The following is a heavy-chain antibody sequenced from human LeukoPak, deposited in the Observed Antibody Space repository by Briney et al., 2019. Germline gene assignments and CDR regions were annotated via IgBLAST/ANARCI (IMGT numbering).Heavy chain of an antibody. CDR1: GYTFTSYG. J-gene: IGHJ4*02. CDR3: ARAPQECTSTSCPLGY. Sequence: ASVKVSCKASGYTFTSYGITWVRQAPGQRLEWVAWISAYSGNTNYAHQKLQGRVTLTRDTSTSTDYMELRSLRSDDTAVFYCARAPQECTSTSCPLGYWGQGTLVTVSS. CDR2: ISAYSGNT. D-gene: IGHD2-2*01. V-gene: IGHV1-18*01.